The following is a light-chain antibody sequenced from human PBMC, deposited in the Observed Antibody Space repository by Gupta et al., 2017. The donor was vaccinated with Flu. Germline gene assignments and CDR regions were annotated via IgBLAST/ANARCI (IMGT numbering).Light chain of an antibody. CDR2: RNN. CDR3: AALDDSLSGWV. J-gene: IGLJ3*02. Sequence: QSVLTQPPSASGTPGQRVTISCSGSSSNIGSNYVYWYQQLPGTAPNLLIYRNNQRPSGVPDRFSGSKSGTAASLSISWLRAEEEADYYCAALDDSLSGWVFGGGTKLTVL. CDR1: SSNIGSNY. V-gene: IGLV1-47*01.